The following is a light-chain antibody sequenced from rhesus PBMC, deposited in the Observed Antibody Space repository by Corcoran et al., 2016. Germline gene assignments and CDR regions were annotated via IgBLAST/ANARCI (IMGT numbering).Light chain of an antibody. J-gene: IGKJ1*01. CDR2: AAS. V-gene: IGKV1-19*01. CDR3: QQDDDLPWT. CDR1: QGISSW. Sequence: DIQMTQSPSSLSASVGDNVTITCHARQGISSWLAWYQQKTGKAPKPLIYAASSLQRGVPARVSGRGSGTYDTLTIISLQPEDFATDYCQQDDDLPWTFGQWTKVEIK.